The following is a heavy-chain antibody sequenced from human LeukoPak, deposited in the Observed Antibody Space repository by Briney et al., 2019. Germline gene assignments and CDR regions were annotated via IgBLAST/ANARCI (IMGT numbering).Heavy chain of an antibody. Sequence: GGSLRLSCAASGFTFSSYDMHWVRHATGKGLEWVSAIGTAGDTYYPGSVKGRFTISRENAKNSLYLQMNSLRAGDTAVYYCARSIAATQLLDPWGQGTLVTVSS. CDR3: ARSIAATQLLDP. V-gene: IGHV3-13*01. CDR2: IGTAGDT. CDR1: GFTFSSYD. J-gene: IGHJ5*02. D-gene: IGHD6-6*01.